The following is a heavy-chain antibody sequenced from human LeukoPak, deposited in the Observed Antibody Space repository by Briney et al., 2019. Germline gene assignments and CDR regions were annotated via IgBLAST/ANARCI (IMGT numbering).Heavy chain of an antibody. CDR3: AKDPMIAVAGTFGFKNRNYYYYGMDV. V-gene: IGHV3-30*02. D-gene: IGHD6-19*01. J-gene: IGHJ6*02. CDR2: IRYDGSNK. Sequence: PGGSLRLSCAASGFTFSSYGMHWVRQAPGKGLEWVAFIRYDGSNKYYADSVKGRFTTSRDNSKNTLYLQMNSLRAEDTAVYYCAKDPMIAVAGTFGFKNRNYYYYGMDVWGQGTTVTVSS. CDR1: GFTFSSYG.